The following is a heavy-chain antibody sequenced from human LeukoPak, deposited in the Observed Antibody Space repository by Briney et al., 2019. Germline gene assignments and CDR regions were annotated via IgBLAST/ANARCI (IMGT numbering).Heavy chain of an antibody. CDR2: IIPIFGTA. CDR1: GGTFSSYA. Sequence: ASVKVSCKASGGTFSSYAISWVRQAPGQGLEWMGGIIPIFGTANYAQKFQGRVTITADESTSTAYMELSSLRSEDTAVYYCARTYSSSDEFDYWGQGTLSPSPQ. J-gene: IGHJ4*02. V-gene: IGHV1-69*13. D-gene: IGHD6-13*01. CDR3: ARTYSSSDEFDY.